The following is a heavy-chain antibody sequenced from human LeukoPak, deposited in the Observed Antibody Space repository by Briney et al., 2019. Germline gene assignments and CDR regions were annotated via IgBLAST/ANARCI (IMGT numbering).Heavy chain of an antibody. CDR2: IYYSGST. Sequence: KPSQTLSLTCTVSGGSISSGGYYWGWIRQPPGKGLEWIGSIYYSGSTYYNPSLKSRVTISVDTSKNQFSLKLSSVTAADTAVYYCARVTWSPYDSSGYYLYYYYGMDVWGQGTTVTVSS. J-gene: IGHJ6*02. CDR3: ARVTWSPYDSSGYYLYYYYGMDV. D-gene: IGHD3-22*01. CDR1: GGSISSGGYY. V-gene: IGHV4-39*07.